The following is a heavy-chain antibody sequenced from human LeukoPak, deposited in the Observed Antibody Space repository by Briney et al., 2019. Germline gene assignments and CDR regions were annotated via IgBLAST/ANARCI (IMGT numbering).Heavy chain of an antibody. CDR2: RYYSGSA. D-gene: IGHD5-18*01. V-gene: IGHV4-39*01. Sequence: SETLSLTCTVSGGSISSSAYYWGWIRQPPGKGLEWIGSRYYSGSAYYNPSLKTRVTISVDSSKNQFSLKMSSVTAADTAVYYCARHTAMGSPLYCWGQGALVTVSS. CDR1: GGSISSSAYY. CDR3: ARHTAMGSPLYC. J-gene: IGHJ4*02.